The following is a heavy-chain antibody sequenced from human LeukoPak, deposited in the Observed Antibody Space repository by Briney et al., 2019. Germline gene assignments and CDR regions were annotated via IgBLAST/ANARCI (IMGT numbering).Heavy chain of an antibody. V-gene: IGHV3-48*04. Sequence: GGSLRLSCAASGFTFSSYWMTWVRQAPGKGLEWVSYISSSSSTIYYADSVKGRFTISRDNAKNSLYLQMNSLRAEDTAVYYCAELGITMIGGVWGKGTTVTISS. D-gene: IGHD3-10*02. J-gene: IGHJ6*04. CDR3: AELGITMIGGV. CDR2: ISSSSSTI. CDR1: GFTFSSYW.